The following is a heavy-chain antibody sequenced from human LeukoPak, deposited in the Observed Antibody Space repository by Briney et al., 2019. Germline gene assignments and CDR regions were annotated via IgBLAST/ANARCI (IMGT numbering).Heavy chain of an antibody. D-gene: IGHD6-6*01. V-gene: IGHV4-4*09. CDR1: GGSISSYY. Sequence: PSETLSLTCTVSGGSISSYYWSWIRQPPGKGLEWIGYIYTSGSTNYNPSLKSRVTISVDTSKNQFSLKLSSVTAADTAVYYCARRIAARPDSWGDYYYYYMDVWGKGTTVTVSS. CDR2: IYTSGST. J-gene: IGHJ6*03. CDR3: ARRIAARPDSWGDYYYYYMDV.